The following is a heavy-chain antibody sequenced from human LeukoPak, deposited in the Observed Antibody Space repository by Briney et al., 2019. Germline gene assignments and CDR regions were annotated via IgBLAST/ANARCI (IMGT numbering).Heavy chain of an antibody. J-gene: IGHJ4*02. CDR3: ARGGMSARRDY. CDR2: IWYDGSNE. CDR1: GFSFRGNA. D-gene: IGHD6-6*01. Sequence: GGSLRLSCASSGFSFRGNAMHWVREAPGKGLEWLAIIWYDGSNEYYADSVKGRFTISRDNSKNTLYLQMNSLRAEDTALYYCARGGMSARRDYWGQGTLVTVSS. V-gene: IGHV3-33*01.